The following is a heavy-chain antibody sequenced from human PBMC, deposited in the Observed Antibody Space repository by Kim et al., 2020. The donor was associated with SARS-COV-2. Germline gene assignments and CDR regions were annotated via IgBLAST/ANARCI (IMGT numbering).Heavy chain of an antibody. CDR1: GFIFSDYA. J-gene: IGHJ1*01. V-gene: IGHV3-64D*06. CDR2: TTRSGDGS. D-gene: IGHD1-7*01. CDR3: VRYGRNYGAVL. Sequence: GGSLRLSCRGSGFIFSDYAMHWVRQAPGKGLEYVSATTRSGDGSFYADSVEGRFTISRDNSKSTLYLQMNSLRLEDTSMYYCVRYGRNYGAVLWGEGTLVIVSS.